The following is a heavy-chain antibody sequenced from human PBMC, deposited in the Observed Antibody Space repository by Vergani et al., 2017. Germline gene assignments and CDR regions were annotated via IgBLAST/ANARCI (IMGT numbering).Heavy chain of an antibody. CDR3: ARVNYYYYGMDV. CDR2: FDPEDGET. J-gene: IGHJ6*02. Sequence: QVQLVQSGAEVKKPGSSVKVSCKASGGTFSSYTISWVRQAPGKGLEWMGGFDPEDGETIYAQKFQGRVTMTEDTSTDTAYMELSSLRSEDTAVYYCARVNYYYYGMDVWGQGTTVTVSS. CDR1: GGTFSSYT. V-gene: IGHV1-24*01.